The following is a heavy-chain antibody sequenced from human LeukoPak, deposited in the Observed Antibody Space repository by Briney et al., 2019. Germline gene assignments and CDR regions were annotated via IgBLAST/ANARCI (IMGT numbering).Heavy chain of an antibody. CDR1: GFTFSSYA. D-gene: IGHD2-15*01. CDR2: ISYDGSNK. J-gene: IGHJ4*02. CDR3: ARGAVVVAATNFDY. Sequence: PGGSLRLSCAASGFTFSSYAMHWVRQAPGKGLEWVAVISYDGSNKYYADSVKGRFTISRDNSKNTLYLQMSSLRAEDTAVYYCARGAVVVAATNFDYWGQGTLVTVSS. V-gene: IGHV3-30-3*01.